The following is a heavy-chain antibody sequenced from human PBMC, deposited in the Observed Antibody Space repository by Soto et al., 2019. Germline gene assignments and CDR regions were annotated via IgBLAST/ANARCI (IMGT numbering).Heavy chain of an antibody. CDR1: GGSISSGGYS. V-gene: IGHV4-30-2*01. CDR3: ARVPVY. J-gene: IGHJ4*02. Sequence: QLQLLESGSGLVKPSQTLSLTCAVSGGSISSGGYSWSWIRQPPGKGLEYIGYIYDCVSTYYNPSLRRRGSIAVDRSKNQLCLRLSSVTAADTAVYYCARVPVYGVQGTLVT. CDR2: IYDCVST.